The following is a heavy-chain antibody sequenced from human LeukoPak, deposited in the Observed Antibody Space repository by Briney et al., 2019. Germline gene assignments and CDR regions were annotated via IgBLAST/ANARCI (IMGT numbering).Heavy chain of an antibody. J-gene: IGHJ4*02. CDR3: AKDRSYDFWSGQANFDY. V-gene: IGHV3-23*01. CDR2: ISATGGST. Sequence: GGSLRLSCAASGFTFSSYAMSWIRQAPGKGLEWVSAISATGGSTYYADSVKGRFTISRENSKNTLSLQMNSLRAEDTAVYYCAKDRSYDFWSGQANFDYWGQGMLVTVSS. CDR1: GFTFSSYA. D-gene: IGHD3-3*01.